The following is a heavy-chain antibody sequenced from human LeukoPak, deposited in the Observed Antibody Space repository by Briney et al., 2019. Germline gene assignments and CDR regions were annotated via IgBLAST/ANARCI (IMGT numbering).Heavy chain of an antibody. CDR2: ISSSSSYI. CDR3: ATTGAYDAFDI. V-gene: IGHV3-21*01. J-gene: IGHJ3*02. Sequence: GGSLRLSCAASGFTFSSYSMNWVRQAPGKGLEWFSSISSSSSYIYYADSVKGRFTISRDNATNSLYLQMNSLRAEDTAVYYCATTGAYDAFDIWGQGTMVTVSS. D-gene: IGHD7-27*01. CDR1: GFTFSSYS.